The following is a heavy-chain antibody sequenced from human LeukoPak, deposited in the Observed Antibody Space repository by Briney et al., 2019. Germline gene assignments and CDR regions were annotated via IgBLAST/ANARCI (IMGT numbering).Heavy chain of an antibody. D-gene: IGHD2/OR15-2a*01. Sequence: GGSLRLSCAASGFTFNNYAISWVRQAPGKGREWVSAISDSGGSTNYADSVKGRFTISRDNSRNTLYLQMNSLKAEDTAVYYCAKGRPGGAVLAAYFDYWGQGTLLTVSS. CDR2: ISDSGGST. CDR3: AKGRPGGAVLAAYFDY. CDR1: GFTFNNYA. J-gene: IGHJ4*02. V-gene: IGHV3-23*01.